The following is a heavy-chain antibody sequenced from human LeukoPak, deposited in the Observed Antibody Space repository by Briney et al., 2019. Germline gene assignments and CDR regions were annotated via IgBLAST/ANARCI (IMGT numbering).Heavy chain of an antibody. CDR3: ARALTRYSTAWYGY. D-gene: IGHD6-19*01. Sequence: LEASVKVSCKASGYTFTGYYMHWVRQAPGQGLEWMGWLNPYSGGTNYAQKFQGRVTLTRDTSITTAYMDLSSLTSDDTALYYCARALTRYSTAWYGYWGQGTLVTVSS. V-gene: IGHV1-2*03. CDR1: GYTFTGYY. J-gene: IGHJ4*02. CDR2: LNPYSGGT.